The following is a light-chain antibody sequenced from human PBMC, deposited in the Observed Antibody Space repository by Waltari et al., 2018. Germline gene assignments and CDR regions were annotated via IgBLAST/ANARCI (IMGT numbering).Light chain of an antibody. CDR2: GAS. Sequence: EVVLTQSPGTLSLSTGERATLSCRASQSLARSYLAWYQHKPGQAPRLLVFGASTRATGIPDRFSGTGSGKDFTLTISRLEPEDSGVYYCHQYVSSPTTFGPGTKVDIK. CDR3: HQYVSSPTT. V-gene: IGKV3-20*01. CDR1: QSLARSY. J-gene: IGKJ3*01.